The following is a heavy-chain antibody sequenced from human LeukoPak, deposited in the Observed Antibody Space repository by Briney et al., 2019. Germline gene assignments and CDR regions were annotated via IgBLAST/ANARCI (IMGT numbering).Heavy chain of an antibody. CDR1: GYTFTSNY. CDR2: ISPSGGST. V-gene: IGHV1-46*01. CDR3: ARDLIGGANWFDP. Sequence: ASVKVSCKAFGYTFTSNYMHWVRQAPGQGPEWMGVISPSGGSTTYAQKFQGRVTVTRDMSTSTVYMELSSLRSDDTAVYFCARDLIGGANWFDPWGQGTLVTVSS. D-gene: IGHD3-22*01. J-gene: IGHJ5*02.